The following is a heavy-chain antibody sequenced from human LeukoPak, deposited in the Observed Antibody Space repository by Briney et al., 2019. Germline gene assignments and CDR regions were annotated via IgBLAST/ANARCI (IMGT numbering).Heavy chain of an antibody. CDR2: IYYSWST. CDR1: GGSISSYY. Sequence: SETLSLTCTVSGGSISSYYWSWIRQPPGKGLEWIGDIYYSWSTNYNPSLKSRVTIPVDTSKNQFSLKLSSVTAADTAVYYCARAAYYYYYYMDVWGKGTTVTVSS. CDR3: ARAAYYYYYYMDV. V-gene: IGHV4-59*01. D-gene: IGHD6-25*01. J-gene: IGHJ6*03.